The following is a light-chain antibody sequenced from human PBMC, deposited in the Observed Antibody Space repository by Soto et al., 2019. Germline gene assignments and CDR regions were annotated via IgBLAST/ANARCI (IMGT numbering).Light chain of an antibody. Sequence: QSVLTQPPSVSAAPGQKVTISCSGSSSNIGNNYVSWYQHLPGTAPKLLIYYNNQRPSGVPDRFSGSKSGTSASLAISGLQSEDEAHYYCAAWDDSLYGWVFGGGTKLTVL. V-gene: IGLV1-44*01. CDR1: SSNIGNNY. CDR2: YNN. CDR3: AAWDDSLYGWV. J-gene: IGLJ3*02.